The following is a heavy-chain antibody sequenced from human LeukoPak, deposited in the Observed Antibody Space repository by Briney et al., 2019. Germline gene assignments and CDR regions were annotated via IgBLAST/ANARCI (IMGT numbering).Heavy chain of an antibody. D-gene: IGHD6-13*01. CDR2: ISGSGGST. V-gene: IGHV3-23*01. CDR3: AAEPGIAAAGTIDC. J-gene: IGHJ4*02. Sequence: GGSLRLSCAASGFTFSSYAMSWVRQAPGKGLEWFSAISGSGGSTYYADSVKGRFTISRDNSKNTLYLQMNSRRAEDTAVYYCAAEPGIAAAGTIDCWGQGTLVAVSS. CDR1: GFTFSSYA.